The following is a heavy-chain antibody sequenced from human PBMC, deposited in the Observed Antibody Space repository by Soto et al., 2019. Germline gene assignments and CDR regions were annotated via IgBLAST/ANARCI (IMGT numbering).Heavy chain of an antibody. CDR1: GGTFSSYA. J-gene: IGHJ2*01. V-gene: IGHV1-69*06. CDR2: IIPIFGTA. Sequence: SVKVSCKTSGGTFSSYAINWVRQAPGQGLEWMGGIIPIFGTANYAQKFQGRITITADKSTNTANMELRSLRSDDTAVYYCASSPPPTVTMYSRFFDLWGRGTLVTVSS. D-gene: IGHD4-17*01. CDR3: ASSPPPTVTMYSRFFDL.